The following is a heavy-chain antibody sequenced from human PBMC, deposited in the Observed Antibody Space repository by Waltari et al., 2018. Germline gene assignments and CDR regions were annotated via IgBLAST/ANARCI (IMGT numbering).Heavy chain of an antibody. J-gene: IGHJ3*01. CDR3: AREAYSSSWFFDV. V-gene: IGHV3-48*04. CDR2: IISTSSMI. D-gene: IGHD6-13*01. Sequence: QLVESGGGLVQPGGSLRVSCAASGFTFSDYSMNWVRQAPGKGLEWISYIISTSSMIYYADSVRGRFTISRDNAKNSLYLQMNSLRAEDTAVYYCAREAYSSSWFFDVWGQGTVVTVSS. CDR1: GFTFSDYS.